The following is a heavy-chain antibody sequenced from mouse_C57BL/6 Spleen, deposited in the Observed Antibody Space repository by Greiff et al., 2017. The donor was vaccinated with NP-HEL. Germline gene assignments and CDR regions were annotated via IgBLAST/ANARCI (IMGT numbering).Heavy chain of an antibody. D-gene: IGHD1-1*01. J-gene: IGHJ2*01. CDR1: GYTFTSYW. CDR3: ARRIYYYGFYFDY. V-gene: IGHV1-64*01. CDR2: IHPNSGST. Sequence: VQLQQPGAELVKPGASVKLSCKASGYTFTSYWMHWVKQRPGQGLEWIGMIHPNSGSTNYNEKFKSKATLTVDTSSSTAYMQLSSLTSEDSAVYYCARRIYYYGFYFDYWGQGTTLTVSS.